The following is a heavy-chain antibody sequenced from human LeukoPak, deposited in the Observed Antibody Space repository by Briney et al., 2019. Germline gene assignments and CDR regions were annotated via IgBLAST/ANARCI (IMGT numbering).Heavy chain of an antibody. V-gene: IGHV3-23*01. CDR3: ARVGGYYSDY. Sequence: GGSLRLSCAASGFTFSIYAMTWVRQAPGEGLEWVSAIGGRDGGTHYADSVKGRFTISRDNSKNTLYLEMNSLRAEDTAVYYCARVGGYYSDYWGQGTLVTVSS. CDR1: GFTFSIYA. D-gene: IGHD3-22*01. CDR2: IGGRDGGT. J-gene: IGHJ4*02.